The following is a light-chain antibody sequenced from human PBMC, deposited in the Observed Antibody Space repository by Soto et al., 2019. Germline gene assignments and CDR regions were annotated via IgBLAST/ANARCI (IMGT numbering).Light chain of an antibody. J-gene: IGKJ4*01. CDR3: QEYNNWHPIT. CDR2: GAS. CDR1: QSISSN. Sequence: EIVMTQSPATLSVSPGERATLSCRASQSISSNLAWYQQKPGQAPRLLIDGASTRATGIPARFSGSGSGTEFTLTISSVQSEDFAVYYCQEYNNWHPITFGGGTKVDIK. V-gene: IGKV3-15*01.